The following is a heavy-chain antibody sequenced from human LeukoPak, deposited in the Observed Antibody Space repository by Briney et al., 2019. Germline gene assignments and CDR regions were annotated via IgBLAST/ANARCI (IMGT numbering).Heavy chain of an antibody. D-gene: IGHD4-23*01. V-gene: IGHV5-51*01. CDR1: GYSFTSYW. Sequence: GESLKISCKGSGYSFTSYWIGWVRQMPGKGLEWMGVIYPGDSDTRYSPSFQGQVTISADKSISTAYLQWSSLKASDTAMYYCARRTDYGGNSDAFDIWGQGTMVTVSS. J-gene: IGHJ3*02. CDR2: IYPGDSDT. CDR3: ARRTDYGGNSDAFDI.